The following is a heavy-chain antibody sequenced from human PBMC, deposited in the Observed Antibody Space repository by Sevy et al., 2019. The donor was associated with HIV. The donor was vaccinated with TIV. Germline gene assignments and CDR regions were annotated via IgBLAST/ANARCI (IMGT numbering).Heavy chain of an antibody. Sequence: ASVKVSCKASGYTFTSYGISWVRQAPGQGLEWMGWISAYNGNTNYAQKLQGRVTMTTDTSTSKAYMELRSLRSDDTAVYYCEMSSGYYGWFDPWGQGTLVTVSS. J-gene: IGHJ5*02. CDR2: ISAYNGNT. V-gene: IGHV1-18*01. CDR3: EMSSGYYGWFDP. D-gene: IGHD3-22*01. CDR1: GYTFTSYG.